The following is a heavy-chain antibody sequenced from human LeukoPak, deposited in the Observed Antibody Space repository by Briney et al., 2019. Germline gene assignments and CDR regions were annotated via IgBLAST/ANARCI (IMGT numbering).Heavy chain of an antibody. CDR3: ARGRITIFGVVTPHFDY. D-gene: IGHD3-3*01. CDR1: GGSISSYY. Sequence: SETLSLTCTVSGGSISSYYWSWIRQPPGKGLEWIGYHYNNGNTNYNPSLKSRVTISVDTSKNQFSLKLSSVTADDTAVYYCARGRITIFGVVTPHFDYWGQGTLVTVSS. J-gene: IGHJ4*02. CDR2: HYNNGNT. V-gene: IGHV4-59*01.